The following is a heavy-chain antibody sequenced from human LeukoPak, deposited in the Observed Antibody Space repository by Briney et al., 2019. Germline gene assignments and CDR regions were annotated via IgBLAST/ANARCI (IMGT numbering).Heavy chain of an antibody. J-gene: IGHJ4*02. V-gene: IGHV3-23*01. Sequence: GGSLRLSCAASGFTFSSYAMSWVRQAPGKGLEWVSAISGSGGSTYYADSVKGRFTISIDNSKNTLYLQMNSLRAEDTAVYYCAKAPRSTMIVVVSYFDYWGQGTLVTVSS. CDR1: GFTFSSYA. CDR2: ISGSGGST. CDR3: AKAPRSTMIVVVSYFDY. D-gene: IGHD3-22*01.